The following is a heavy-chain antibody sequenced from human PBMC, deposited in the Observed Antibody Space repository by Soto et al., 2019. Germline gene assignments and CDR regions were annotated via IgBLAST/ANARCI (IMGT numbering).Heavy chain of an antibody. J-gene: IGHJ4*02. CDR2: IKSKTDGWTT. CDR1: GFTFSNAW. Sequence: GGSLRLSCAASGFTFSNAWMSWVRQAPGKGLEWVGRIKSKTDGWTTDYAAPVKGRFTISRDDSKNTLYLQMNSLKTEDTAVYYCTSYVSAFTIFGVVTDYWGQGTLVTVSS. D-gene: IGHD3-3*01. V-gene: IGHV3-15*01. CDR3: TSYVSAFTIFGVVTDY.